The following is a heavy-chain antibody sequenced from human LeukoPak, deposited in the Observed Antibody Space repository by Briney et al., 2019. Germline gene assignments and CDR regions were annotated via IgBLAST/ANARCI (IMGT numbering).Heavy chain of an antibody. Sequence: GASVKVSCKASGYTFTSYGISWVRQAPGQGLEWMGWISAYSGNTNYAQKLQGRVTMTTDTSTSTAYMELRSLRSDDTAVYYCARGVYYDILTGYYTLFDYWGQGTLVTVSS. CDR2: ISAYSGNT. J-gene: IGHJ4*02. V-gene: IGHV1-18*01. CDR1: GYTFTSYG. CDR3: ARGVYYDILTGYYTLFDY. D-gene: IGHD3-9*01.